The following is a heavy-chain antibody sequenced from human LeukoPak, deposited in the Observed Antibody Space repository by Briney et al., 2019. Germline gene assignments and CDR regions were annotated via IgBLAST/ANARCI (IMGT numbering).Heavy chain of an antibody. CDR3: AKKRFGGPDY. D-gene: IGHD3-10*01. CDR1: GFNFSSYG. CDR2: ISGSGRDT. J-gene: IGHJ4*02. Sequence: GGSLRLSCAASGFNFSSYGMTWVRQAPGKGLEWVSIISGSGRDTYYADSVKGRFTISRDNSKNTLYLQMNSLRAEDTAVYYCAKKRFGGPDYWGQGILVTVSS. V-gene: IGHV3-23*01.